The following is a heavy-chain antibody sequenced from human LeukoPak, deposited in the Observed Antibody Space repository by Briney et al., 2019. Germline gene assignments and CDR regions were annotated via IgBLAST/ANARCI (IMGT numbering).Heavy chain of an antibody. J-gene: IGHJ6*04. Sequence: PGGSLRLSCAASGFTFSRYGMHWVRQAPGKGLEWVAVISYDGSNKYYADSVKGRFTISRDNSKNTLYLQMNSLRAEDTAVYYCANLGDYGDYSVWGSYPPLDVWGKGTTVTVSS. CDR2: ISYDGSNK. CDR1: GFTFSRYG. V-gene: IGHV3-30*18. D-gene: IGHD4-17*01. CDR3: ANLGDYGDYSVWGSYPPLDV.